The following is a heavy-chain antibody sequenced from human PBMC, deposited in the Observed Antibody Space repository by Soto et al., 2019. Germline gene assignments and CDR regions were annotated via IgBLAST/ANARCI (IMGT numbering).Heavy chain of an antibody. V-gene: IGHV1-69*01. D-gene: IGHD3-10*01. J-gene: IGHJ6*02. Sequence: QVQLVQSGAEVKKPGSSVKVSCKASGGTFSSYAISWVRQAPGQGLEWMGGIIPIFGTANYAQTFQGRVTITADESTSTANMALSSLRSEDTAVYYCATRDRITMVRGVITNYYYYGMDVWGQGTTVTVSS. CDR3: ATRDRITMVRGVITNYYYYGMDV. CDR2: IIPIFGTA. CDR1: GGTFSSYA.